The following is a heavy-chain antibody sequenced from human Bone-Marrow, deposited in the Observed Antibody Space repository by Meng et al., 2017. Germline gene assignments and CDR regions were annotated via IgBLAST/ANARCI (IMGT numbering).Heavy chain of an antibody. J-gene: IGHJ4*02. CDR3: ARVAWTDEGLDY. CDR1: GFTFSSYA. CDR2: ISGSGGST. Sequence: GESLKISCAASGFTFSSYAMSWVRQAPGKGLEWVSAISGSGGSTYYADSVKGRFTISRDNSKNTLYLQMNSLRDEDTAVYYCARVAWTDEGLDYWAQGTLVTVSS. D-gene: IGHD1-1*01. V-gene: IGHV3-23*01.